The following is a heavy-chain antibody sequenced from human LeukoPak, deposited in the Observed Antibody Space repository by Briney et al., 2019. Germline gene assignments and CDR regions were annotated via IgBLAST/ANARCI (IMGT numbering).Heavy chain of an antibody. CDR2: ISTASNP. D-gene: IGHD7-27*01. CDR1: GFTVRSYD. J-gene: IGHJ2*01. Sequence: GGSLRLSCAASGFTVRSYDMHWVRQVAGKGLEWVSAISTASNPHYAASVQGRFTIFRANAEDSLYLQMNSLSAEDTAVYYCARELGIEGYWYFDLWGRGSLVTVYS. CDR3: ARELGIEGYWYFDL. V-gene: IGHV3-13*05.